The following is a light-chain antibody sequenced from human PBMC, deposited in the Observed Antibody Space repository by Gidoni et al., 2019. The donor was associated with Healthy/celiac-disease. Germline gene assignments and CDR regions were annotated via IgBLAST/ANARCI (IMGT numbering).Light chain of an antibody. V-gene: IGKV1-8*01. J-gene: IGKJ4*01. Sequence: AIRITQSPSSLSASTGDRVTITCRASQGISSYLAWYQQTPGKAPKLLIYAASTLQSGVPSRFSVSGSGTDFTLTISCLQSEDFATYYCQQYYSYLPLTFGGGTKVEIK. CDR3: QQYYSYLPLT. CDR1: QGISSY. CDR2: AAS.